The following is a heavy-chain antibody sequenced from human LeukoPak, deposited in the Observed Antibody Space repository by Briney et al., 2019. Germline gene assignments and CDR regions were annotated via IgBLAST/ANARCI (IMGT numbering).Heavy chain of an antibody. CDR2: INHSGST. Sequence: GSLRLSCAASGFTFTNYWMSWVRQPPGKGLEWIGEINHSGSTNYNPSLKSRVTISVDTSKNQFSLKLSSVTAADTAVYYCARRFSRYYGSGSYGLRYNWFDPWGQGTLVTVSS. CDR1: GFTFTNYW. V-gene: IGHV4-34*01. CDR3: ARRFSRYYGSGSYGLRYNWFDP. D-gene: IGHD3-10*01. J-gene: IGHJ5*02.